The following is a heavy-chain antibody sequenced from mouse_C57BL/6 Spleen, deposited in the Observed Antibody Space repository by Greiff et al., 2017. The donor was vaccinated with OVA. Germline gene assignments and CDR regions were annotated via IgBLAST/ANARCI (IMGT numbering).Heavy chain of an antibody. CDR3: ADGSSPHWYFDV. D-gene: IGHD1-1*01. V-gene: IGHV1-82*01. CDR1: GYAFSSSW. Sequence: QVQLQQSGPELVKPGASVKISCTASGYAFSSSWMNWVKQRPGKGLEWIGRIYPGDGDTNYTGKFKGKATLTAAQSSSTAYMQLSSLTSEDSAVYFCADGSSPHWYFDVWGTGTTVTVSS. CDR2: IYPGDGDT. J-gene: IGHJ1*03.